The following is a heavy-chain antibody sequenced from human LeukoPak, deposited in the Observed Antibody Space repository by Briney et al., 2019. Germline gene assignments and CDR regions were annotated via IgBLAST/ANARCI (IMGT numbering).Heavy chain of an antibody. D-gene: IGHD3-22*01. V-gene: IGHV3-64*01. Sequence: GGSLRLSCAASGFTFSSYAMHWVRQAPGKGLEYVSAISSNGGSTYYANSVKGRFTISRDNSKNTLYLQMGSLRAEDMAVYYCANGGTYSSGPWGQGTLVTVSS. CDR3: ANGGTYSSGP. J-gene: IGHJ5*02. CDR1: GFTFSSYA. CDR2: ISSNGGST.